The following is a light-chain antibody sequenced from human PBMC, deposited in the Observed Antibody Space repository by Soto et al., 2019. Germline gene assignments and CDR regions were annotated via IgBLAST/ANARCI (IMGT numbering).Light chain of an antibody. V-gene: IGLV2-23*01. CDR2: EGS. Sequence: QSVLTQPASVSGSPGQSITISCTGTSSDVGSYNLVSWYQQHPGKAPKLMIYEGSKRPSGVSNRFSGSKSGNTASLTISGLQAEDEADYYCCSYAGSRVVFGGGTTLTVL. CDR1: SSDVGSYNL. J-gene: IGLJ2*01. CDR3: CSYAGSRVV.